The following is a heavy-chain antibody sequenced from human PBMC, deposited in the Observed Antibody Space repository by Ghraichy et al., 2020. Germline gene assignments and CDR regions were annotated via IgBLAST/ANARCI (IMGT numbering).Heavy chain of an antibody. Sequence: SETLSLTCTVSGGSISSSSYYWGWIRQPPGNGLEWIGSIYYSGSTYYNPSLKSRVTISVDTSKNQFSLKLSSVTAADTAVYYCARRIAVAGTGGFDYWGQGTLVTVSS. CDR2: IYYSGST. D-gene: IGHD6-19*01. CDR1: GGSISSSSYY. V-gene: IGHV4-39*01. J-gene: IGHJ4*02. CDR3: ARRIAVAGTGGFDY.